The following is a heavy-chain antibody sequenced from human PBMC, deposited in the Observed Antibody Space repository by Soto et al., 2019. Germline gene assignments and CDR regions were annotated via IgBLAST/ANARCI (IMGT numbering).Heavy chain of an antibody. V-gene: IGHV1-69*01. Sequence: QVQLVQSGAEVKKPGSSVKVSCKASGGTFSSYAISWVRQAPGQGLEWMGGIIPIFGTANYAQKFQGRVTSTADESTSTAYRELSSLRSEDTAVYYCARTDLPTAGMDVWGQGTTVTVSS. CDR3: ARTDLPTAGMDV. D-gene: IGHD5-18*01. CDR2: IIPIFGTA. CDR1: GGTFSSYA. J-gene: IGHJ6*02.